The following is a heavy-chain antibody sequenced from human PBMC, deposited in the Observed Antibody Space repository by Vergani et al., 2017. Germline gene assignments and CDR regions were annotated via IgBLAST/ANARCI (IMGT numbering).Heavy chain of an antibody. CDR2: ISYDGSNK. J-gene: IGHJ6*02. CDR3: ARGLRSSSSCCSPLYYYYYGMDV. Sequence: QVQLVESGGGVVQPGRSLRLSCAASGFTFSSYAMHWVRQAPGKGLEWVAVISYDGSNKYYADSVKGRFTISRDNSKNTLYLQMNSLRAEDTAVYYCARGLRSSSSCCSPLYYYYYGMDVWGQGTTVTVSS. D-gene: IGHD2-2*01. CDR1: GFTFSSYA. V-gene: IGHV3-30-3*01.